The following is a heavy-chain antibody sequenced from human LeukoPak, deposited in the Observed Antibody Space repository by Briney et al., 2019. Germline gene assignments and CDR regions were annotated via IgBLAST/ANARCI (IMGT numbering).Heavy chain of an antibody. J-gene: IGHJ4*02. D-gene: IGHD5-12*01. CDR3: ARDSPGYGGYSY. CDR1: GFTFSRYW. Sequence: GGSLRLSCTASGFTFSRYWMTWVGQAPGKGLDWVANIKEDGSAKYYVDSMKGRFTISRDNAKNSLYLQINSLRAEDTAVYYCARDSPGYGGYSYWGQGNLVTVSS. CDR2: IKEDGSAK. V-gene: IGHV3-7*04.